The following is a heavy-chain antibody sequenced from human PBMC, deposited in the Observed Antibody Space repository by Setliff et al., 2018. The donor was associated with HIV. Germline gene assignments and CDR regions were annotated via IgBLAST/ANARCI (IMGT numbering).Heavy chain of an antibody. CDR2: INPNSGDT. V-gene: IGHV1-2*02. D-gene: IGHD3-3*02. CDR3: ARVNWAVGLAVDY. Sequence: ASVKVSCKVSGYTFTDYYINWLRQVPGQGLEWMGWINPNSGDTKHAQKFQGRVSMTRDTSTTTAHMELSRLRPDDTATYYCARVNWAVGLAVDYWGQGTLVTVSS. CDR1: GYTFTDYY. J-gene: IGHJ4*02.